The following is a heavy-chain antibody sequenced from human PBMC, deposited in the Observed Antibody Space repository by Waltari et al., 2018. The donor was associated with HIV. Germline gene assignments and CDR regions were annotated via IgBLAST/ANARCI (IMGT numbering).Heavy chain of an antibody. D-gene: IGHD6-19*01. J-gene: IGHJ5*02. CDR1: GFTFSSYS. V-gene: IGHV3-21*01. Sequence: EVQLVESGGGLVKPGGSLRLSCAASGFTFSSYSMNWVRQAPGKGLECVSSISSSSNYIYYADSGKGRFTISRDNAKNSLYLQMNSLRAEDTAVYYCASHRIAVADKGWFDPWGQGTLVTVSS. CDR3: ASHRIAVADKGWFDP. CDR2: ISSSSNYI.